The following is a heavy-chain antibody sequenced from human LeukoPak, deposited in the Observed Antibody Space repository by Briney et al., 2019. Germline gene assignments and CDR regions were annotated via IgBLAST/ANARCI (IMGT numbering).Heavy chain of an antibody. D-gene: IGHD1-26*01. CDR1: GYTFSSFH. J-gene: IGHJ4*02. Sequence: ASVKVSCKASGYTFSSFHINWLRQAPGQGLEWMGWINPDSDDTGYAQKFQSRVTMTRDTSTNTAYMELNSLTSEDTAVYYCAVRGRNYIYDFWGQGTLVTVSS. CDR3: AVRGRNYIYDF. V-gene: IGHV1-8*01. CDR2: INPDSDDT.